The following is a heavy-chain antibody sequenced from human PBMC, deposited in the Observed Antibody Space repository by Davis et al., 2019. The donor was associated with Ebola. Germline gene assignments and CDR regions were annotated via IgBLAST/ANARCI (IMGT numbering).Heavy chain of an antibody. CDR2: MNRDGGT. D-gene: IGHD3-9*01. CDR1: GASFSGYY. V-gene: IGHV4-34*01. CDR3: ARVGRYFDWG. J-gene: IGHJ4*02. Sequence: SETLSLTCAVYGASFSGYYWSWIRQPPGKGLEWIGEMNRDGGTNYNPSLKSRVTISVDTSKNQFSLKLSSVTAADTAVYYCARVGRYFDWGWGQGTLVTVSS.